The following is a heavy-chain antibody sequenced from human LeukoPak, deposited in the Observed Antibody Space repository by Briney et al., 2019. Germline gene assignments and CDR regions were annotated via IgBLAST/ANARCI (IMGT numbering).Heavy chain of an antibody. CDR3: AKVPYSDYGSGRPPFMDA. CDR2: LSDSGGDT. D-gene: IGHD3-10*01. V-gene: IGHV3-23*01. CDR1: GFTFATYA. J-gene: IGHJ6*02. Sequence: GGSLRLSFAAPGFTFATYAMSWVRQAPGKGLEWVSTLSDSGGDTYYADSVKGRFTISRDNSKNTLYMQMNSLRAADTAVYYCAKVPYSDYGSGRPPFMDAWGQGTTVAISS.